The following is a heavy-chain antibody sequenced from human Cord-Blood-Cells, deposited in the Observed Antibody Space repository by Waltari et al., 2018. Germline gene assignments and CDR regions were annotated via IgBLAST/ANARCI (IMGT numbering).Heavy chain of an antibody. D-gene: IGHD2-2*02. CDR2: INHSGST. J-gene: IGHJ4*02. Sequence: QVQLQQWGAGLLKPSETLSLTCAVYGGSFRGYYWSWIRPPPGKGLEWIGEINHSGSTNYNPSLKSRVTISVDTSKNQFSLKLSSVTAADTAVYYCARGYCSSTSCYTRRGNYFDYWGQGTLVTVSS. V-gene: IGHV4-34*01. CDR1: GGSFRGYY. CDR3: ARGYCSSTSCYTRRGNYFDY.